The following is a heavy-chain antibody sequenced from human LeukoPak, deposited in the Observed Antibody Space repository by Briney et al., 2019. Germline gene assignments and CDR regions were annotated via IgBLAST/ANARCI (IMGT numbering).Heavy chain of an antibody. CDR1: GYTFTGYY. D-gene: IGHD2-8*01. J-gene: IGHJ4*02. CDR3: AIMGLVTVGIDY. V-gene: IGHV1-2*02. Sequence: ASVKVSCKASGYTFTGYYMHWVRQAPGQGLEWMGWINPNSGGTNYAQKFQGRVTMTRGTSISTAYMELSRLRSDDTAVYYCAIMGLVTVGIDYWGQGTLVTVSS. CDR2: INPNSGGT.